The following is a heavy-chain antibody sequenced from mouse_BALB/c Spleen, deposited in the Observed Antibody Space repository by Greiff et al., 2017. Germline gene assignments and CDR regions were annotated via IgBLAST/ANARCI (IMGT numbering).Heavy chain of an antibody. CDR1: GFNIKDTY. Sequence: EVQLQQSGAELVKPGASVKLSCTASGFNIKDTYMHWVKQRPEQGLEWIGRIDPANGNTKYDPKFQGKATITADTSSNTAYLQLSSLTSEDTAVYYCARYDGYLGAMDYWGQGTSVTVSS. V-gene: IGHV14-3*02. CDR2: IDPANGNT. J-gene: IGHJ4*01. D-gene: IGHD2-3*01. CDR3: ARYDGYLGAMDY.